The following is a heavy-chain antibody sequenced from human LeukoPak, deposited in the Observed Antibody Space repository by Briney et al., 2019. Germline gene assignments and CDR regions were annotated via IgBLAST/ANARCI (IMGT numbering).Heavy chain of an antibody. Sequence: SETLSLTCTVSGGSISSRPYYWGWVRQPPGKGLEWIGTISYSGTTYYSPSLKSRVTISVDTSKNQFSLKLSSVTAADTAVYYCARRTVTTKRFDYWGQGTLVTVSS. D-gene: IGHD4-17*01. CDR1: GGSISSRPYY. V-gene: IGHV4-39*07. CDR2: ISYSGTT. CDR3: ARRTVTTKRFDY. J-gene: IGHJ4*02.